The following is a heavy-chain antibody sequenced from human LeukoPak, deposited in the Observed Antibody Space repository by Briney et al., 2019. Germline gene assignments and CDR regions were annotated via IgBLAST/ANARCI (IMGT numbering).Heavy chain of an antibody. CDR1: GFTFSSYS. Sequence: GGSLRLSCAASGFTFSSYSMNWVRQAPGKGLEWVSYISSGGSTIYYADSVRGRFTISRDTAKNSLYLEMNSLRDEDTAMYYCVRGDQEASEPAFDYWDQGTLVTVSS. CDR2: ISSGGSTI. V-gene: IGHV3-48*02. J-gene: IGHJ4*02. CDR3: VRGDQEASEPAFDY. D-gene: IGHD1-14*01.